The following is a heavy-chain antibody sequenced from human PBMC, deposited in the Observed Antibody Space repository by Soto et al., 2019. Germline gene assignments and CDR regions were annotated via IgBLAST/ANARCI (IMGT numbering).Heavy chain of an antibody. CDR1: GFTFSNAW. CDR3: TTDGPNYDYIWGSYPPLGY. Sequence: PGGSLRLSCAASGFTFSNAWMSWVRQAPGKGLEWVGRIKSKTDGGTTDYAAPVKGRFTISRDDSKNTLYLQMNSLKTEDTAVYYCTTDGPNYDYIWGSYPPLGYWGQGTLVTVSS. D-gene: IGHD3-16*01. J-gene: IGHJ4*02. CDR2: IKSKTDGGTT. V-gene: IGHV3-15*01.